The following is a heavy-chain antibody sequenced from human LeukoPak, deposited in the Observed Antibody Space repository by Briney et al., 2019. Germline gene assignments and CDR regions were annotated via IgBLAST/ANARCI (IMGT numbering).Heavy chain of an antibody. Sequence: PGGSLRLSCAGSGFIFNNYAMHWVRQPPGKGLEWVSGISWNSGSIYYADSVKGRFTISRDNAKNSLYLQMNSLRAEDTAVYYCARVGYSYANFDYWGQGTLVTVSS. CDR1: GFIFNNYA. CDR2: ISWNSGSI. D-gene: IGHD3-16*01. V-gene: IGHV3-9*01. CDR3: ARVGYSYANFDY. J-gene: IGHJ4*02.